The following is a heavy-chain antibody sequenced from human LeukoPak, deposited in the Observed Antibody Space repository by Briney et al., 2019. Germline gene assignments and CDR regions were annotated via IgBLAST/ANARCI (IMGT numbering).Heavy chain of an antibody. V-gene: IGHV3-53*01. CDR3: ARDPPGIAASGTYY. J-gene: IGHJ4*02. D-gene: IGHD6-13*01. Sequence: GGSLRLSCAVSGFSVSNDYMNWVRQAPGKGLEWVSLIYSRGGTSYADSVKGRFTISRDSSKNTLFLQMNSLRVEDTAVYYCARDPPGIAASGTYYWGQGTLVTVSS. CDR2: IYSRGGT. CDR1: GFSVSNDY.